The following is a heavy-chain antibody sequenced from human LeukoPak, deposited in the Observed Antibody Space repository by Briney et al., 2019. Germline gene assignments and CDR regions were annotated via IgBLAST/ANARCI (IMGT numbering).Heavy chain of an antibody. CDR2: INPNSGGT. D-gene: IGHD3-22*01. J-gene: IGHJ5*02. V-gene: IGHV1-2*04. CDR3: ARRPYYYDSSGYSNWFDP. Sequence: ASVKVSCKASGYTFTGYYMHWVRQAPGQGLEWMGWINPNSGGTNYAQKFQGWVTMTRDTSISTAYMELSRLRSDDTAVYYCARRPYYYDSSGYSNWFDPWGQGTLVTVSS. CDR1: GYTFTGYY.